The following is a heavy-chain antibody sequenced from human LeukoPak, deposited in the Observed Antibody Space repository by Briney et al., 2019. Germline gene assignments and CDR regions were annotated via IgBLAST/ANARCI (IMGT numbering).Heavy chain of an antibody. CDR2: IHPNSGAT. J-gene: IGHJ6*02. V-gene: IGHV1-2*02. CDR1: GYTFTAYY. D-gene: IGHD5-18*01. Sequence: ASVKVSCKASGYTFTAYYIHWVRQAPGQGFEWMGWIHPNSGATGYAQNFQGRVTMTRDTSISTAYMDLSRLRSEDTAVYYCARNTDPGYGLDVWGQGTPVTVSS. CDR3: ARNTDPGYGLDV.